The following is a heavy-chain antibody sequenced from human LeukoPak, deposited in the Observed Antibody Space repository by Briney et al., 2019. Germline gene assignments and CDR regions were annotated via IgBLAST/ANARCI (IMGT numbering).Heavy chain of an antibody. CDR3: ARGPGRPNFVVVPTAQRYYFDY. CDR1: GGSFSGYY. CDR2: INHSGST. Sequence: SETLSLTCAVCGGSFSGYYWSWIRQPPGKGLEWIGEINHSGSTNYNPSPKSRVTISVDTSKNQFSLKLSSVTAADTAVYYCARGPGRPNFVVVPTAQRYYFDYWGQGTLVTVSS. J-gene: IGHJ4*02. V-gene: IGHV4-34*01. D-gene: IGHD2-2*01.